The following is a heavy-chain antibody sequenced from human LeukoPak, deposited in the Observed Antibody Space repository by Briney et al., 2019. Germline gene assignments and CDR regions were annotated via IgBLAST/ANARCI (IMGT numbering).Heavy chain of an antibody. CDR1: GFTFSDYY. J-gene: IGHJ4*02. CDR2: ISSSGSTI. Sequence: GGSLRLSCAASGFTFSDYYMSWIRQAPGKGLEWVSNISSSGSTIYYADSVKGRFTISRDNAKNSLYLQMNSLRAEDTAVYYCARAHFGSFIVVVPAAPPLYWGQGTLVTVSS. V-gene: IGHV3-11*04. D-gene: IGHD2-2*01. CDR3: ARAHFGSFIVVVPAAPPLY.